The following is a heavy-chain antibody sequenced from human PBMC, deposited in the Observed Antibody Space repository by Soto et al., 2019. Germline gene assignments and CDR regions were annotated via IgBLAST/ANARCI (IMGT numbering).Heavy chain of an antibody. Sequence: SETLSLTCTVSGGSISSGDYYWSWIRKPPGKGLEWIGYIYYSGSTYYNPSLKSRVTISVDTSKNQFSLKLSSVTAADTAVYYCAREVVTAMPFDPWGQGTLVTVSS. CDR3: AREVVTAMPFDP. V-gene: IGHV4-30-4*01. CDR1: GGSISSGDYY. J-gene: IGHJ5*02. CDR2: IYYSGST. D-gene: IGHD2-21*02.